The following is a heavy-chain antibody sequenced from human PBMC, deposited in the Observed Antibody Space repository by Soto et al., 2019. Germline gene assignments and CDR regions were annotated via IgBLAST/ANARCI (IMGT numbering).Heavy chain of an antibody. Sequence: PGESLKISCKGSGYSFTSYWISWVRQMPGKGLEWMGRIDPSDSYTNYSPSFQGHVTISADKSISTAYLQWSSLKASDTAMYYCARSSIAARPPYYYGMDVWGQGTTVTVSS. CDR3: ARSSIAARPPYYYGMDV. CDR1: GYSFTSYW. CDR2: IDPSDSYT. D-gene: IGHD6-6*01. J-gene: IGHJ6*02. V-gene: IGHV5-10-1*01.